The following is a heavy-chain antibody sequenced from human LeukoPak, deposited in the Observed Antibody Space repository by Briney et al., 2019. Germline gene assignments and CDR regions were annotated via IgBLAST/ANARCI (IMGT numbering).Heavy chain of an antibody. CDR3: AREMDWEGDAFDI. J-gene: IGHJ3*02. V-gene: IGHV4-59*01. D-gene: IGHD3/OR15-3a*01. CDR2: IYYSGST. Sequence: PSETLSLTCTVSGGSISSYYWSWIRQPPGKGLEWIGYIYYSGSTNYNPSLKSRVTISVDTSKNQFSLKLSSVTAADTAVYYCAREMDWEGDAFDIWGQGTMVTVSS. CDR1: GGSISSYY.